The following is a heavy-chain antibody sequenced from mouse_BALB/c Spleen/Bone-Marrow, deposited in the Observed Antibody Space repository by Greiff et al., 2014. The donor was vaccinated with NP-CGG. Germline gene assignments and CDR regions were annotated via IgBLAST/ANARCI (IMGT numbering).Heavy chain of an antibody. CDR1: GFSLTSYG. D-gene: IGHD1-1*01. J-gene: IGHJ4*01. CDR3: ARNYYGSSYAMDY. V-gene: IGHV2-2*01. Sequence: VMLVESGPGLVQPSQSLSITCTVSGFSLTSYGLHWVRQSPGKGLDWLGVIWSGGSTDYNAAFISRLSISKDNSKSQVFFTMXSXXXXDTAIYYCARNYYGSSYAMDYWGQGTSVTVSS. CDR2: IWSGGST.